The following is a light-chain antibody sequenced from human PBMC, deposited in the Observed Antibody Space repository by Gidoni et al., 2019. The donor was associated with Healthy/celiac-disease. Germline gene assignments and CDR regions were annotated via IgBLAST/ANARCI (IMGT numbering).Light chain of an antibody. CDR2: WAS. CDR1: QSVLSSSNNKNY. V-gene: IGKV4-1*01. Sequence: DIVMTQSPDSMAVSLGERATINCKSSQSVLSSSNNKNYLAWYHQKPGQPPKLLIYWASTRESVVPDRFSGSGSGTDFTLTISSLQAEDVAVYYCQQYYSTPLTFGGGTKVEIK. J-gene: IGKJ4*01. CDR3: QQYYSTPLT.